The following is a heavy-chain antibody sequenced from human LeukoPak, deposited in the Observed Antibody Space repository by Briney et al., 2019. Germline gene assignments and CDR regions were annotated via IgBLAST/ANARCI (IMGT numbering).Heavy chain of an antibody. V-gene: IGHV3-23*01. Sequence: PGGSLRLSCAASGFTFSSYAMSWVRQAPGKGLEWVSAISGSGGSTYYADSVKGRFTISRDNSKNTLYLQMNSLRAEDTAVYYCAKVGPIVVVPAVLGYYFDYWGQGTLVTVSS. J-gene: IGHJ4*02. CDR3: AKVGPIVVVPAVLGYYFDY. CDR1: GFTFSSYA. D-gene: IGHD2-2*01. CDR2: ISGSGGST.